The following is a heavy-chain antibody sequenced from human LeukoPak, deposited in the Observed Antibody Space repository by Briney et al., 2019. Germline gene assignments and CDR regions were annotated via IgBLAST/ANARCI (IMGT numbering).Heavy chain of an antibody. CDR2: ISDSGRTT. J-gene: IGHJ4*02. V-gene: IGHV3-48*03. CDR3: ASWAGNTQSDSWSGPFDY. Sequence: GGSLRLSCAVSGLTFSNFKMNWVRQAPGKGLEWVSYISDSGRTTFYADSVKGRFTISRDNAKNSLYLQMSSLRVEDTAVCYCASWAGNTQSDSWSGPFDYWGQGTLVTVSS. CDR1: GLTFSNFK. D-gene: IGHD3-3*01.